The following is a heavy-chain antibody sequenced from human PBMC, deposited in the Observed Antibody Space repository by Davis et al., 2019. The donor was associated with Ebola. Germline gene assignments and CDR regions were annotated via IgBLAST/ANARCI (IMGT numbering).Heavy chain of an antibody. CDR2: IRYDGSDK. Sequence: GESLKISCAASGSSFSYHGMHWVRQAPGKGLEWLAFIRYDGSDKYYADSVKGRFTISRDNSKNTLYLQMNSLRAEDTAVYYCARHDYGDSHFDYWGQGTLVTVSS. CDR3: ARHDYGDSHFDY. J-gene: IGHJ4*02. D-gene: IGHD4-17*01. V-gene: IGHV3-30*02. CDR1: GSSFSYHG.